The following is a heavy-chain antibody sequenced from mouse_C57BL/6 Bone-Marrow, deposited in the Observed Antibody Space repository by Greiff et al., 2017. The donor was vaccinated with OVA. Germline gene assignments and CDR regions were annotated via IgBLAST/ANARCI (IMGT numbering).Heavy chain of an antibody. D-gene: IGHD1-1*01. Sequence: QVQLKQPGAELVKPGASVKMSCKASGYTFTSYWITWVKQRPGQGLEWIGDIYPGSGSTNYNEKFKSKATLTVDTSSSTAYMQLSSLTSEDSAVYYCARWVITTEGYYAMDYWGQGTSVTVSS. J-gene: IGHJ4*01. CDR1: GYTFTSYW. V-gene: IGHV1-55*01. CDR3: ARWVITTEGYYAMDY. CDR2: IYPGSGST.